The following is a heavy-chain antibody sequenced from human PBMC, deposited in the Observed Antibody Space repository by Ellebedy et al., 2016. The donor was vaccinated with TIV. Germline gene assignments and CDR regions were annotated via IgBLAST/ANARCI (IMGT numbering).Heavy chain of an antibody. CDR1: GFTFSSYG. Sequence: GGSLRLSCAASGFTFSSYGMHWVRQAPGKGLEWVAVIWYDGSNKYYADSVKGRFTISRDNSKNTLYLQMNSLRAEDTAVYYCARDIYDSSGNWYFDLWGRGTLVTVSS. J-gene: IGHJ2*01. V-gene: IGHV3-33*01. CDR3: ARDIYDSSGNWYFDL. D-gene: IGHD3-22*01. CDR2: IWYDGSNK.